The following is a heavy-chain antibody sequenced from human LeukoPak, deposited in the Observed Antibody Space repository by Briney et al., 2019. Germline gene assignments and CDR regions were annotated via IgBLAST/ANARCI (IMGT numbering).Heavy chain of an antibody. CDR1: GYTFTDYY. D-gene: IGHD1-26*01. J-gene: IGHJ1*01. Sequence: GASVKVSCKASGYTFTDYYMHWVQQAPGEGLEWMGRVDPEDGETIYAEKFQGRVTITADTSTDTAYMELSSLRSEDTAVYYCARSSFQHWGQGTLVTVSS. V-gene: IGHV1-69-2*01. CDR2: VDPEDGET. CDR3: ARSSFQH.